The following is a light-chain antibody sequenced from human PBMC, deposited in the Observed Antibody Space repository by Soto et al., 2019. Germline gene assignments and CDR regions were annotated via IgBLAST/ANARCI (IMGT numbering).Light chain of an antibody. V-gene: IGKV3-20*01. CDR1: QSFSSTC. J-gene: IGKJ5*01. Sequence: EIVMTQSPATLSLSPGERSTLSCKASQSFSSTCLAGYQQTPGQDPRLLIYGASRGANGIRDRLGGSGCGTDFSLSIRRMEDEDFALYYCQQYGSSPITFGQGTRLEI. CDR2: GAS. CDR3: QQYGSSPIT.